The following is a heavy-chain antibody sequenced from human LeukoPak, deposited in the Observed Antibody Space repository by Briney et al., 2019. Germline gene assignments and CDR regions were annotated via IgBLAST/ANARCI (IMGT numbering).Heavy chain of an antibody. V-gene: IGHV3-33*01. CDR2: IRYDGSKK. CDR3: AREAWDLTGRAPVI. D-gene: IGHD1-14*01. Sequence: PGRSLRLSCAASGFTFSSYGMHWVRQAPGKGLEWVATIRYDGSKKHYAEFVTGRFTVSRDNSKNTLYLEMNSLRAEDTAVYYCAREAWDLTGRAPVIWGQGTRVTVSS. J-gene: IGHJ4*02. CDR1: GFTFSSYG.